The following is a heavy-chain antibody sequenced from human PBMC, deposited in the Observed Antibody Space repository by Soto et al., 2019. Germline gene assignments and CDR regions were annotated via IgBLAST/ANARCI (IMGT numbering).Heavy chain of an antibody. D-gene: IGHD3-3*01. Sequence: GASVKVSCKASGYTFTNYAMHWVRQAPGQRLEWMGWINAGNDNTKYSQKFQGRVTITRDTSASTVYMELSSLSSEDTAVYYCARVGHYYYGMDVWGQGTTVTVSS. J-gene: IGHJ6*02. CDR3: ARVGHYYYGMDV. V-gene: IGHV1-3*01. CDR2: INAGNDNT. CDR1: GYTFTNYA.